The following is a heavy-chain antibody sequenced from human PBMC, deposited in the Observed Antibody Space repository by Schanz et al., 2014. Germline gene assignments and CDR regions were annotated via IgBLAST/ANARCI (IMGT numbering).Heavy chain of an antibody. CDR1: GFTFSSYW. J-gene: IGHJ4*02. CDR3: ARVGRATVATPFDY. V-gene: IGHV3-74*02. Sequence: EVQLVESGGGLAQPGGSLRLSCAASGFTFSSYWMHWVRQVPGMGLVWVSRINIDGSSTTYADSVKGRFTISRDNAKNTLYLQMNSLRAEDTAVYYCARVGRATVATPFDYWGQGTLVTVSS. CDR2: INIDGSST. D-gene: IGHD4-17*01.